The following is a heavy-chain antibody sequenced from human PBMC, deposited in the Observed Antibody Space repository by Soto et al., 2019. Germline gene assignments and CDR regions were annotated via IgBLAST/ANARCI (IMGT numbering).Heavy chain of an antibody. J-gene: IGHJ3*02. CDR2: IDYSGST. CDR3: ARVKSEWFGELFGAFDI. V-gene: IGHV4-59*01. D-gene: IGHD3-10*01. CDR1: GGSISSYY. Sequence: SETLSLTCTVSGGSISSYYWSWIRQPPGKGLEWIGYIDYSGSTNYNPSLKSRVTISVDTSKNQFSLKLSSVTAADTAVYYCARVKSEWFGELFGAFDIWGQGTMVTVSS.